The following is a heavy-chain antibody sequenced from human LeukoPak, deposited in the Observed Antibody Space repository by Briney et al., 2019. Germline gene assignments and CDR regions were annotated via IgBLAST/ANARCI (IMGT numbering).Heavy chain of an antibody. D-gene: IGHD3-22*01. CDR1: GFTFSSYE. J-gene: IGHJ4*02. CDR3: ARLRAYYYDSSGYYYRSGFDY. Sequence: PGGSLRLSCAASGFTFSSYEMNWVRQPPGKGLEWIGEINHSGSTNYNPSLKSRVTISVDTSKNQFSLKLSSVTAADTAVYYCARLRAYYYDSSGYYYRSGFDYWGQGTLVTVSS. V-gene: IGHV4-34*01. CDR2: INHSGST.